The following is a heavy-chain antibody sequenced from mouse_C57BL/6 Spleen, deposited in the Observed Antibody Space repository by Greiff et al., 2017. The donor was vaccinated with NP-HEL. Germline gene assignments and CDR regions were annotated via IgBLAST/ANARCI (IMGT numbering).Heavy chain of an antibody. D-gene: IGHD2-4*01. CDR1: GYTFTSYW. CDR2: IDPNSGGT. Sequence: QVQLKQPGAELVKPGASVKLSCKASGYTFTSYWMHWVKQRPGRGLEWIGRIDPNSGGTKYNEKFKSKATLTVDKPSSTAYMQLSSLTSEDSAVYYCARGVYYDYDDYFDYWGQGTTLTVSS. V-gene: IGHV1-72*01. J-gene: IGHJ2*01. CDR3: ARGVYYDYDDYFDY.